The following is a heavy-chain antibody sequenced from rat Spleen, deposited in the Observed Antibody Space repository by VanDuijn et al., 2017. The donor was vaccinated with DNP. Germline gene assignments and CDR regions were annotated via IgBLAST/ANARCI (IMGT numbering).Heavy chain of an antibody. Sequence: EVLLQESGPGLVKPSQSLSLTCSVTGFSITNNFKWSWIRKFPGNKLEWMGYVTNAGSTDYNPSLQSRISITTDTSKNKFFLQLSSVATEDTATYYCAIQLGVFDYWDQGVMVTVSS. CDR1: GFSITNNFK. CDR2: VTNAGST. CDR3: AIQLGVFDY. D-gene: IGHD5-1*01. J-gene: IGHJ2*01. V-gene: IGHV3-3*01.